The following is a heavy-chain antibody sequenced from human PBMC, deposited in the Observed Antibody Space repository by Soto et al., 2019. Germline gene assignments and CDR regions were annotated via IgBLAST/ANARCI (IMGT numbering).Heavy chain of an antibody. V-gene: IGHV1-3*01. J-gene: IGHJ4*02. CDR1: GYTFSSYA. D-gene: IGHD7-27*01. Sequence: QVHLVQSGAEVRKPGASVKVSCKASGYTFSSYAMHRVRQAPGQRLEWMGWINAGYGNTKSSQKFQDRVTISRDTSASTAYMELTSLRSEDTAVYYCARETGDGTFDCWGQGTLVTVSS. CDR2: INAGYGNT. CDR3: ARETGDGTFDC.